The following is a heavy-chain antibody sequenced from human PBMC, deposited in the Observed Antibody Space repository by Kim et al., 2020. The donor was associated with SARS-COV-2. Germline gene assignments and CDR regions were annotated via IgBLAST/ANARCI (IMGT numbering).Heavy chain of an antibody. Sequence: ASVKVSCKASGYTFTSYGISWVRQAPGQGLEWMGWISAYNGNTNYAQKLQGRVTMTTDTSTSTAYMELRSLRSDDTAVYYCARDRGYCTNGVCYTDWYFDLWGRGTLVTVSS. CDR3: ARDRGYCTNGVCYTDWYFDL. CDR2: ISAYNGNT. D-gene: IGHD2-8*01. V-gene: IGHV1-18*01. J-gene: IGHJ2*01. CDR1: GYTFTSYG.